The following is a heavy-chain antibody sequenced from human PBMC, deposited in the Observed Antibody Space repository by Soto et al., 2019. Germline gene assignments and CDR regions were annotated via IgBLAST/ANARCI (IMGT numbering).Heavy chain of an antibody. V-gene: IGHV1-2*04. CDR3: ARGIRPDLRDPSGSDYYGMDV. CDR1: GYTFTGYY. D-gene: IGHD1-26*01. J-gene: IGHJ6*02. Sequence: ASVKVSCKASGYTFTGYYMHWVRQAPGQGLEWMGWINPNSGGTNYAQKFQGWVTMTRDTSISTAYMELSRLRSDDTAVYYCARGIRPDLRDPSGSDYYGMDVWGQGTTVTVSS. CDR2: INPNSGGT.